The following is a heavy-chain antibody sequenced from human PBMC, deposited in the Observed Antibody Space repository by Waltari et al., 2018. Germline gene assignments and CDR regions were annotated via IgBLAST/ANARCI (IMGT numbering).Heavy chain of an antibody. V-gene: IGHV4-38-2*01. CDR3: ARPTTVVTHYDAFDI. J-gene: IGHJ3*02. Sequence: QVQLQESGPGLVKPSETLSLTCAVSGYSISSGYYWGWIRQPPGKGLEWIGSIYHSGRTYYNPSLKSRVTISVDTSKNQFSLKLSSVTAADTAVYYCARPTTVVTHYDAFDIWGQGTMVTVSS. CDR1: GYSISSGYY. CDR2: IYHSGRT. D-gene: IGHD4-17*01.